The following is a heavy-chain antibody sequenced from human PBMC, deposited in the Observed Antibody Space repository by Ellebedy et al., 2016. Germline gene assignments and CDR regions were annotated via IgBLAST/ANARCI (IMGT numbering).Heavy chain of an antibody. CDR2: ISGSGGST. CDR1: GFTFSSYA. CDR3: AKGLEAGPAFDY. J-gene: IGHJ4*02. Sequence: GGSLRLSXAASGFTFSSYAMSWVRQAPGKGLEWVSAISGSGGSTYYADSVKGRFTISRDNSKNTLYLQMNSLRAEDTAVYYCAKGLEAGPAFDYWGQGTLVTVSS. V-gene: IGHV3-23*01. D-gene: IGHD6-19*01.